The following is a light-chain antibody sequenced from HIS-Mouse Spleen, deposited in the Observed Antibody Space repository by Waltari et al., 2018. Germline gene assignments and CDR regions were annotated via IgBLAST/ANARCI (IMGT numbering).Light chain of an antibody. J-gene: IGLJ2*01. CDR3: AAWDDSLSGPRV. Sequence: QSVLTQPPSASGTPGQRVTIPCSGRSSNIGSNYVSWYQQLPGTAPKLLIYRNNQRPSGVPDRFSGSKSGTSASLAISGLRSEDEADYYCAAWDDSLSGPRVFGGGTKLTVL. CDR2: RNN. V-gene: IGLV1-47*01. CDR1: SSNIGSNY.